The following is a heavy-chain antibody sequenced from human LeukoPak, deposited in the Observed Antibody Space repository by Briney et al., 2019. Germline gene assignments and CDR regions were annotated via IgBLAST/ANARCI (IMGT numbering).Heavy chain of an antibody. D-gene: IGHD2-8*01. V-gene: IGHV3-30*18. CDR3: AKEYCSNSVCHSLDY. Sequence: GGSLRLSCAASGFTFSSSGMHWVRQAPGKGLEWVAVISYDGSNKYYADSMKGRFTFSRDNSKNTLYLQMNSLRAEDTAVYYCAKEYCSNSVCHSLDYWGQGTLVTVSS. CDR2: ISYDGSNK. CDR1: GFTFSSSG. J-gene: IGHJ4*02.